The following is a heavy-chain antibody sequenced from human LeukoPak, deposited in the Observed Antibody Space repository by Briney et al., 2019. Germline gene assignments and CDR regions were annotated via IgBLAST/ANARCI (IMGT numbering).Heavy chain of an antibody. CDR3: AKSTFTWTVAGTQNDY. Sequence: GGSLRLSCAASGGSFSTYAMSWVRQAPGQGLGWVSSVSGGGASTFYADSVKGRFTISRDNSKNTLYLQMNTLRVDDTAVYSCAKSTFTWTVAGTQNDYWGQGTLVTVSS. CDR2: VSGGGAST. V-gene: IGHV3-23*01. CDR1: GGSFSTYA. D-gene: IGHD6-19*01. J-gene: IGHJ4*02.